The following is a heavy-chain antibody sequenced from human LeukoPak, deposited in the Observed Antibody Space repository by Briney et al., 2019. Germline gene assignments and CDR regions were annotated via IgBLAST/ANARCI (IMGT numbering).Heavy chain of an antibody. Sequence: PGGSLRLSCAASGFTFSSYSMNWVRQAPGKGLEWVSSISSSSYIYYADSVKGLFTISRDNAKNSLYLQMNSLRAEDTAVYYCARDGGAVAMFWFDPWGQGTLVTVSS. CDR2: ISSSSYI. D-gene: IGHD2-2*01. V-gene: IGHV3-21*01. J-gene: IGHJ5*02. CDR1: GFTFSSYS. CDR3: ARDGGAVAMFWFDP.